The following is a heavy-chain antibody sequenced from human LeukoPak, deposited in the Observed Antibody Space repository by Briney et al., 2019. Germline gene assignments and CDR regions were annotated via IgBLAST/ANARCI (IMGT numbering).Heavy chain of an antibody. J-gene: IGHJ5*02. V-gene: IGHV4-39*01. D-gene: IGHD3-16*02. CDR3: ARPGVMITFGGVIESWFDP. CDR1: GGSISSSSYY. CDR2: IYYSGST. Sequence: PSETLSLTCTVSGGSISSSSYYWGWIRQPPGKGLEWIGSIYYSGSTYYNPSLKSRVTISVDTSKNQFSLKLSSVTAADTAVYYCARPGVMITFGGVIESWFDPWGQGTLVTVSS.